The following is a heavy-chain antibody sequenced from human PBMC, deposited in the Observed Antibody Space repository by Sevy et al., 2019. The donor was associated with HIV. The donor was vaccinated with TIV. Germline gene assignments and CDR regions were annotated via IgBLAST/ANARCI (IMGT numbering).Heavy chain of an antibody. D-gene: IGHD6-13*01. CDR2: MNPDSGRI. V-gene: IGHV1-8*02. CDR1: GYTFSRYD. Sequence: ASVKVSCKASGYTFSRYDINWVRQATGQGLEWMGWMNPDSGRIGYAPKFQGRVTMTTNTAIDTAYMELRRLRSEDSAVYYCARADLDSSTFFYYYGMDVWGQGTTVTVSS. CDR3: ARADLDSSTFFYYYGMDV. J-gene: IGHJ6*02.